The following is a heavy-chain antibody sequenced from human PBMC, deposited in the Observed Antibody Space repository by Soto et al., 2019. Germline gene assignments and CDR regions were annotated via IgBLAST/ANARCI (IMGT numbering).Heavy chain of an antibody. V-gene: IGHV1-18*04. CDR2: ISAYNGNT. Sequence: ASVKVSCKASGYTFTSYGISWVRQAPGQGLEWMGWISAYNGNTNYAQKLQGRVTMTTDTSTSTAYMELRSLRSDDTAVYYCARDWDCSSTSCYFDYWGQGXLVTVYS. J-gene: IGHJ4*02. CDR3: ARDWDCSSTSCYFDY. D-gene: IGHD2-2*01. CDR1: GYTFTSYG.